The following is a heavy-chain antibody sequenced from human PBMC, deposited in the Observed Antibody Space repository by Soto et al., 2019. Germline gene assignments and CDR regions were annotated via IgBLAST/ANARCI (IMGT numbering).Heavy chain of an antibody. CDR1: GGTFSSYA. CDR2: IIPIFGTA. CDR3: AIILKPLRLRQFDP. J-gene: IGHJ5*02. D-gene: IGHD3-16*01. Sequence: EASVKVSCKASGGTFSSYAISWVRQAPGQGLEWMGGIIPIFGTANYAQKFQGRVTITADESTSTAYMELSSLRSEDSAIYYCAIILKPLRLRQFDPWGQGTLVTVSS. V-gene: IGHV1-69*13.